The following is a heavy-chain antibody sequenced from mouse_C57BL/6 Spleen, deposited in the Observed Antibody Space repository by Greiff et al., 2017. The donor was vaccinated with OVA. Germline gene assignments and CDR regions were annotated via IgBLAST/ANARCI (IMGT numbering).Heavy chain of an antibody. CDR3: AKSATGWFIDV. CDR1: GYTFTSYW. J-gene: IGHJ1*03. V-gene: IGHV1-55*01. D-gene: IGHD1-1*01. Sequence: QVPLQQPGAELVKPGASVKMSCKASGYTFTSYWIIWVKQRPGQGIEWIGDIYPGSGSTNYNEKFKSKATLTVNTSASTAYMQLSSLTSEVSAVYYSAKSATGWFIDVWGTGTTVTVSS. CDR2: IYPGSGST.